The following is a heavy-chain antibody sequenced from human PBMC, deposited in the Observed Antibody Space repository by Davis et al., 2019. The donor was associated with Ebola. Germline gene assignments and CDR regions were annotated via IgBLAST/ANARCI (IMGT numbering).Heavy chain of an antibody. CDR3: ARVGYCSGGSCYYFDY. Sequence: ASVKVSCKTSGYTFTDYYMHWVRQAPGQGLEWMGWINPNSGGTNYAQKFQGRVTMTRDTSISTAYMELSRLRSDDTAVYYCARVGYCSGGSCYYFDYWGQGTLVTVSS. D-gene: IGHD2-15*01. CDR2: INPNSGGT. CDR1: GYTFTDYY. J-gene: IGHJ4*02. V-gene: IGHV1-2*02.